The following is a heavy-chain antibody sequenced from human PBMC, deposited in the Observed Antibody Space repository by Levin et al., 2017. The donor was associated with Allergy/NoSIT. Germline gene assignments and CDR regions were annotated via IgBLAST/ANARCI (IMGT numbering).Heavy chain of an antibody. Sequence: GGSLRLSCAASGFTFSTYSMNWVRQAPGKGLEWVSYISSGSHTIYYADSVKGRFTISRDNVKNSLYLQMSSLRAEDTAVYYCAREDNSWAYFDYWGQGTRVTVSS. V-gene: IGHV3-48*01. CDR3: AREDNSWAYFDY. CDR1: GFTFSTYS. D-gene: IGHD6-13*01. CDR2: ISSGSHTI. J-gene: IGHJ4*02.